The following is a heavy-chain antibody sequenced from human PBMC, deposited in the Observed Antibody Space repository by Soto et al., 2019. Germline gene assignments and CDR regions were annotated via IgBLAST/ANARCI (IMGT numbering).Heavy chain of an antibody. CDR1: GYRFTNYW. V-gene: IGHV5-51*01. CDR2: IYPGDSDT. D-gene: IGHD5-18*01. Sequence: PGESLKISCKGSGYRFTNYWIGWVRQMPGKGLEWMGIIYPGDSDTTYSPSFQGQVTILADKSISTAYLQWSSLKASDTAMFYCARRSGYSYGYYFDCWGQGTLVTVSS. CDR3: ARRSGYSYGYYFDC. J-gene: IGHJ4*02.